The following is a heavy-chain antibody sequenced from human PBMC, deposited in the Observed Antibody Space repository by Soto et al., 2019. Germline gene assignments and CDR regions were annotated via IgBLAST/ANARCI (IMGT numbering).Heavy chain of an antibody. CDR2: ISGSGGST. Sequence: EVQLLESGGGLVQPGGSLRLSCAASGFTFSSYAMSWVRQALGKGLEWVSAISGSGGSTYYADSVKGRFTISRDNSKNTLYLQMNSLRAEDTAVYYCANSRFYCSGGSCPDYWGQGTLVTVSS. CDR3: ANSRFYCSGGSCPDY. CDR1: GFTFSSYA. J-gene: IGHJ4*02. V-gene: IGHV3-23*01. D-gene: IGHD2-15*01.